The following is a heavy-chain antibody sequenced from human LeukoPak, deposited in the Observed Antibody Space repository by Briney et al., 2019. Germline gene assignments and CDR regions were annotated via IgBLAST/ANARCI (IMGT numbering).Heavy chain of an antibody. CDR2: IHTSGGST. D-gene: IGHD5-24*01. CDR3: ARGDDHYYYPLDV. J-gene: IGHJ6*02. CDR1: GDTFTNYF. Sequence: ASVKVSCKASGDTFTNYFVHWVRQAPGQGPEWMGLIHTSGGSTTYAQKFQGRVTMTGDTSTSTVYMELSSLRSEDTAVYYCARGDDHYYYPLDVWGQGTTVAVSS. V-gene: IGHV1-46*01.